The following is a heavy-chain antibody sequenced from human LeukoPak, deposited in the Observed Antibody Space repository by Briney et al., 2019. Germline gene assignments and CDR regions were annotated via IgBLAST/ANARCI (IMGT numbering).Heavy chain of an antibody. CDR2: IKQDGSEK. CDR3: ARGYDILTGYQTFDY. CDR1: GFTFSSDW. J-gene: IGHJ4*02. V-gene: IGHV3-7*03. D-gene: IGHD3-9*01. Sequence: PGGSLRISCAASGFTFSSDWMSWVRQAPGKGLEWVANIKQDGSEKYYVDSVEGRFTISRDNAKNSLYLQMNSLRAEDTAVYYCARGYDILTGYQTFDYWGQGTLVTVSS.